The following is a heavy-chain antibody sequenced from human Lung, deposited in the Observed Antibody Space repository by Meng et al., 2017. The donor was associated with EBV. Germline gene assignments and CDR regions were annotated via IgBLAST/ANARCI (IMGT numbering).Heavy chain of an antibody. D-gene: IGHD6-19*01. J-gene: IGHJ4*02. CDR1: GYTFTSYA. Sequence: QVQLVQSGTEVKKPXVTAEVSCKASGYTFTSYAMNWVRQAPGQRLEWMGWINTGNGETKYSQKFQGRVTLTRDTSASTAYMELSSLRSEDTAVYYCASRPGIAVAGFDYWGQGTLVTVSS. V-gene: IGHV1-3*04. CDR3: ASRPGIAVAGFDY. CDR2: INTGNGET.